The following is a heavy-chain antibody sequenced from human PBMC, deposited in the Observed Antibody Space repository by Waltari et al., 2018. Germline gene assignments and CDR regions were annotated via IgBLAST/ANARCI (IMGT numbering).Heavy chain of an antibody. V-gene: IGHV1-2*02. Sequence: QVQLVQSGAEVQKPGASVKVSCKASGYTFSDYYIHLLRQAPGQGLEWMGWINPNSGGTYYAQKFEGRVSMTGDTSITTAYMELNSLRSDDTAVFYCARVGTFYYDNSGYYPWGYWCQGTLVTVSS. CDR1: GYTFSDYY. D-gene: IGHD3-22*01. J-gene: IGHJ4*02. CDR2: INPNSGGT. CDR3: ARVGTFYYDNSGYYPWGY.